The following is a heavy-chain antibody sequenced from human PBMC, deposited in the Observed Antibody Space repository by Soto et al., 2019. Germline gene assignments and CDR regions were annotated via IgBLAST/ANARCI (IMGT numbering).Heavy chain of an antibody. D-gene: IGHD5-18*01. J-gene: IGHJ4*02. CDR2: IIPMFGTA. V-gene: IGHV1-69*12. CDR3: ASGIQLWLRRINNGYSG. Sequence: QVQLVQSGAEVKKPESSVKVSCKAPGGTFSTYAISWVRQAPGQGLEWMGGIIPMFGTANYAQRFQDRVTNTAEESTKTVYMELSSLRSEDTAVYFCASGIQLWLRRINNGYSGWGQGTLVTVSS. CDR1: GGTFSTYA.